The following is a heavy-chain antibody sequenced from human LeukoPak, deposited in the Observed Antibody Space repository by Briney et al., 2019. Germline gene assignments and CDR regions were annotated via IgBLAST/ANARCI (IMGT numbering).Heavy chain of an antibody. Sequence: GESLQISCKGSGYTFTSYWIGWVRQMPGKGLEWMGIVYPGDSDTRYSPSFQGQVTISADKSINTAYLQWSSLKASDTAIYYCARTAEASSGYSYWGQGTLVTVSS. CDR2: VYPGDSDT. V-gene: IGHV5-51*01. J-gene: IGHJ4*02. CDR1: GYTFTSYW. CDR3: ARTAEASSGYSY. D-gene: IGHD3-22*01.